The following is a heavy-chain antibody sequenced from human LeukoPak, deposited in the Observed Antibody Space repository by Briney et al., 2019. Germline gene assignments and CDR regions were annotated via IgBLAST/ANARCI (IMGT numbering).Heavy chain of an antibody. CDR2: ISSSVSTI. J-gene: IGHJ4*02. V-gene: IGHV3-11*01. CDR1: GFTFSDYY. D-gene: IGHD2-15*01. CDR3: VSGGGSVAAWR. Sequence: GGSLRLSCAASGFTFSDYYMSWIRQAAGKGLEWVSYISSSVSTIYYADSVKGRFTISRDNAKNSLYPQMNSLRVEDTAVYYCVSGGGSVAAWRWGQGTLVTVSS.